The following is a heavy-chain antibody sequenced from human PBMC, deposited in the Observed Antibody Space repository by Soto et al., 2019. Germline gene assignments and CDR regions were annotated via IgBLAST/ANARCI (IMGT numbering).Heavy chain of an antibody. J-gene: IGHJ4*02. CDR3: ARGVGLLWFGELSKNDY. V-gene: IGHV1-8*01. CDR1: GYTFTSYD. Sequence: GASVKVSCKASGYTFTSYDINWVRQATGQGLEWMGWMNPNSGNTGYAQKFQGRVTMTRNTSISTAYMELSSLRSEDTAVYYCARGVGLLWFGELSKNDYWGQGTLVTVSS. CDR2: MNPNSGNT. D-gene: IGHD3-10*01.